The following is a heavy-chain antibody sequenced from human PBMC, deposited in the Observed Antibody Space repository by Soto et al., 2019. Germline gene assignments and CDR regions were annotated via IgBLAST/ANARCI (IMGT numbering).Heavy chain of an antibody. V-gene: IGHV3-30*18. Sequence: GGSLRLSCAASGFTFSSYGMHWVRQAPGKGLEWEAVISYDGSNKYYADSVKGRFTISRDNSKNTLYLQMNSLRAEDTAVYYCSKGPDSSGYYYAFDIWGQGTMVTVSS. J-gene: IGHJ3*02. CDR1: GFTFSSYG. CDR3: SKGPDSSGYYYAFDI. D-gene: IGHD3-22*01. CDR2: ISYDGSNK.